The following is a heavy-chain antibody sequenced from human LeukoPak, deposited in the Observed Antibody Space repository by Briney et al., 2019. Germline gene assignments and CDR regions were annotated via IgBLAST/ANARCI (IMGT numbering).Heavy chain of an antibody. V-gene: IGHV3-23*01. CDR1: GFSLNNYA. CDR2: ISASGGTT. J-gene: IGHJ4*02. Sequence: GGSVKPSCAASGFSLNNYAMNWARQATGKGLEWVSAISASGGTTYNSDSVKGRFTISRDSAENTLYLQINSLRAEDSAVYYCAKASSSWYSDFDYWGRGTLVTVSS. D-gene: IGHD6-13*01. CDR3: AKASSSWYSDFDY.